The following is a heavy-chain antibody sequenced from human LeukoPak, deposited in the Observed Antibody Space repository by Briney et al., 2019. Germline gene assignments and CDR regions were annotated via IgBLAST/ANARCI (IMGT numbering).Heavy chain of an antibody. D-gene: IGHD2-15*01. CDR1: GFTLTNHG. CDR2: ITGTGGK. V-gene: IGHV3-23*01. Sequence: GGSLRLSCAVSGFTLTNHGVSWVRQAPGKGLEWVSVITGTGGKYYGDSVKGRFVLSRDNSKNTVYMQMSSLRAEDTATYYCAKDYCRDGNCPFPFLDSWGQGTQVTVSS. J-gene: IGHJ4*02. CDR3: AKDYCRDGNCPFPFLDS.